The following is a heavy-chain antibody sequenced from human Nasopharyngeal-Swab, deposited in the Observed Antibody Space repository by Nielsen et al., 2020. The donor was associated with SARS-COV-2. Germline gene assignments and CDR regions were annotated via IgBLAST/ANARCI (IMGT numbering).Heavy chain of an antibody. CDR2: INTNTGNP. D-gene: IGHD6-6*01. CDR3: ASYSSSPAVDY. CDR1: GYTFTSYA. V-gene: IGHV7-4-1*02. Sequence: ASVKVSCKASGYTFTSYAMNWGRQAPGQGLEWMGWINTNTGNPTYAQGFTGRFVFSLDTSVSTAYLQISSLKAEDTAVYYCASYSSSPAVDYWGQGTLVTVSS. J-gene: IGHJ4*02.